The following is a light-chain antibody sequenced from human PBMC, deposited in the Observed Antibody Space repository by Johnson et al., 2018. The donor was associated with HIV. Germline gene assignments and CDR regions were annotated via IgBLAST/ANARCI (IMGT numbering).Light chain of an antibody. CDR3: GTWDSSLSAYV. CDR1: SSNIGRNY. V-gene: IGLV1-51*01. CDR2: DNN. Sequence: QSVLTQPPSVSAAPGQKVTISCSGSSSNIGRNYVSWYQQLPGTAPKLLIFDNNKRPSGIPDRFSASKSGTSATLCITGLQTGDEADYYCGTWDSSLSAYVFGTGTKFTVL. J-gene: IGLJ1*01.